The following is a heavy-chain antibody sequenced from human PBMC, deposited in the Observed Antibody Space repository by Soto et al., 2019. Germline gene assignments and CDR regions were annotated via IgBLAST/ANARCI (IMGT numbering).Heavy chain of an antibody. CDR1: GGTFSSYA. Sequence: QVQLVQSGAEVKKPGSSVKVSCKASGGTFSSYAISWVRQAPGQGLEWMGGIIPIFGTANYAQKFQGRVTITADESTSTAYMELSSLRSEDTAVYYCARDRGAEDIVVVPADFWPSGWFDPWGQGTLVTVSS. V-gene: IGHV1-69*01. CDR2: IIPIFGTA. D-gene: IGHD2-2*01. J-gene: IGHJ5*02. CDR3: ARDRGAEDIVVVPADFWPSGWFDP.